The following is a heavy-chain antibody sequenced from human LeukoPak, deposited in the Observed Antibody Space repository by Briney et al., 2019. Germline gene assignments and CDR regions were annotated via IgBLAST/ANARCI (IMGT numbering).Heavy chain of an antibody. CDR1: GGSISSSSYY. V-gene: IGHV4-39*07. CDR2: IYYSGST. J-gene: IGHJ4*02. D-gene: IGHD6-13*01. CDR3: SRRSSNWYFDY. Sequence: SETLSLTCTVSGGSISSSSYYWGWIRQPPGKGLEWIGSIYYSGSTYYNPSLKSRVTISVDTSKNQFSLKLSSVTAADTAIYYCSRRSSNWYFDYWGQGALATVSS.